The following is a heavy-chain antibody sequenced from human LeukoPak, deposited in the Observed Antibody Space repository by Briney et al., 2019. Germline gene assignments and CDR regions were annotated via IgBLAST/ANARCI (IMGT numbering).Heavy chain of an antibody. V-gene: IGHV4-4*07. CDR1: GGSISSYY. J-gene: IGHJ4*02. D-gene: IGHD5-24*01. Sequence: SETLSLTCTVSGGSISSYYWSWIRQPAGKGLEWIGRIYTSGSTNYNPSLKSRVTISVDTSKNQFSLKLSSVTAADTAVYYCARDLGDGYNQFFDYWGQGTLVTVSS. CDR3: ARDLGDGYNQFFDY. CDR2: IYTSGST.